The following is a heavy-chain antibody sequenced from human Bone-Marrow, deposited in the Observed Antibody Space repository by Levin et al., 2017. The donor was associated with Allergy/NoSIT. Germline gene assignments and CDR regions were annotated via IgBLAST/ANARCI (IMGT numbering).Heavy chain of an antibody. CDR3: ARGFRLPGGMDV. D-gene: IGHD2-21*02. V-gene: IGHV4-61*01. Sequence: AGGSLRLSCSVSGGSVRSGSFYWSWIRQSPGRGLEWIAYIYDSGDTNYNASLTSRLTLSIDTSKNQFSLNLKSVTAADTAVYYCARGFRLPGGMDVWGPGTTVIVSS. CDR1: GGSVRSGSFY. CDR2: IYDSGDT. J-gene: IGHJ6*01.